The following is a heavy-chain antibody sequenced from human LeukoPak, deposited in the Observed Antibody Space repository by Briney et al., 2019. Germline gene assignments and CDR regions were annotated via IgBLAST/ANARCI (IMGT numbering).Heavy chain of an antibody. Sequence: GGSLRLSCAASGFTVSSNYMTWVRQAPGKGLEWVSVIYSGGGTYYADSVKGRFTISRDNFKNTLYLQMNNLRAEDTAVYYCARAYQRLGELSLPDYWGQGTLVTVSS. V-gene: IGHV3-53*01. CDR1: GFTVSSNY. J-gene: IGHJ4*02. CDR3: ARAYQRLGELSLPDY. D-gene: IGHD3-16*02. CDR2: IYSGGGT.